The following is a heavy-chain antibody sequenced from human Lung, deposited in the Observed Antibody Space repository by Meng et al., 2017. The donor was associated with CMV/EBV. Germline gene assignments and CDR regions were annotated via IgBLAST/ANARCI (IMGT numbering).Heavy chain of an antibody. V-gene: IGHV4-61*01. CDR1: GGSVSSGSYY. CDR3: ARDDMAACPYYYYGMDV. J-gene: IGHJ6*02. D-gene: IGHD6-6*01. CDR2: IYYSGST. Sequence: GSLRLXCTVSGGSVSSGSYYWSWIRQPPGKGLEWIGYIYYSGSTNYNPSLKSRVTISVDTSKNQFSLKLSSVTAADTAVYYCARDDMAACPYYYYGMDVWGQGTXVTVSS.